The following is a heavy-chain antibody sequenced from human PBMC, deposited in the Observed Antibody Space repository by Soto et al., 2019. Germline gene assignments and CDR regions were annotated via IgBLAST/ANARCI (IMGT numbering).Heavy chain of an antibody. V-gene: IGHV3-74*01. D-gene: IGHD2-21*01. CDR1: GFTFISYW. CDR2: INSDGSST. CDR3: ARNLIPGYYYYMDV. J-gene: IGHJ6*03. Sequence: EVQLVESGGGLVQPGGSLRLSCAASGFTFISYWMHWVRQAPGKGRGWVSRINSDGSSTSYADSVKGRFTISRDNAKNTLYLQMNSLRAEDTAVYYCARNLIPGYYYYMDVWGKGTTVTVSS.